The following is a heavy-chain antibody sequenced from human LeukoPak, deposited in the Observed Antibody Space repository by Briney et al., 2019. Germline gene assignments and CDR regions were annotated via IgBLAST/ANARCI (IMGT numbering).Heavy chain of an antibody. CDR2: IHYSGDI. V-gene: IGHV4-59*01. CDR1: GASISTSY. CDR3: ARVGCSGGSCYPDY. Sequence: SETLSLTCTVSGASISTSYWYWIRQPPGKGLEWIGYIHYSGDINYNPSLKSRVTISAYTSKNQLSLKLSSVTAADTAVYYYARVGCSGGSCYPDYWGQGTLVTVSS. D-gene: IGHD2-15*01. J-gene: IGHJ4*02.